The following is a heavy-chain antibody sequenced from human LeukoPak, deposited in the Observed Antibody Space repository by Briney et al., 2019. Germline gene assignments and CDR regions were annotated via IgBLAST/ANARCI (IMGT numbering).Heavy chain of an antibody. V-gene: IGHV4-34*01. CDR3: ARKGGYDSSGYYYGYFDY. D-gene: IGHD3-22*01. CDR2: INHSGST. Sequence: SETLSLTCAVYGGSFSGYYWSWIRQPPGKGLEWIGEINHSGSTNYNPSLKSRVTISVDTSKNQFSLKLSSVTAADTAVYYCARKGGYDSSGYYYGYFDYWGQGTLVTVSS. J-gene: IGHJ4*02. CDR1: GGSFSGYY.